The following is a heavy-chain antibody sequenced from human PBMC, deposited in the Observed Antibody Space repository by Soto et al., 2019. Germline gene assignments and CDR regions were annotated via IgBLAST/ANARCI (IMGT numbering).Heavy chain of an antibody. D-gene: IGHD3-3*01. CDR2: INTNTGNP. V-gene: IGHV7-4-1*01. CDR3: ARDDGPTPDYDFWSGYKGGPYYYYMDV. Sequence: ASVKVSCKASGDTFTSYAMNWVRQAPGQGLEWMGWINTNTGNPTYAQGFTGRFVFSLDTSVSTAYLQICSLKAEDTAVYYCARDDGPTPDYDFWSGYKGGPYYYYMDVWGKGTTVTVSS. J-gene: IGHJ6*03. CDR1: GDTFTSYA.